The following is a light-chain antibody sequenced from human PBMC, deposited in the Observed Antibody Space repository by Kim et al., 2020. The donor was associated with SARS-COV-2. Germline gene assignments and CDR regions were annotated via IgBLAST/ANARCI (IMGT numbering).Light chain of an antibody. CDR3: QQYGSSPLIT. CDR1: QSVSSTY. J-gene: IGKJ5*01. CDR2: GAS. V-gene: IGKV3-20*01. Sequence: PGERATLSCRASQSVSSTYLDWYQQKLGQPPSLLIYGASSRATGIPDRFSGSGSETDFTLTISRVEPEDFAVYYCQQYGSSPLITFGQGTRLEIK.